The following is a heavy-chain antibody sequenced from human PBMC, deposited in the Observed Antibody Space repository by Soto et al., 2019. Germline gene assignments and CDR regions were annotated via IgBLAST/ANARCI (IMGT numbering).Heavy chain of an antibody. CDR2: IIPILGTP. CDR3: ARERSRYDRSGYYRPDY. D-gene: IGHD3-22*01. CDR1: GDTFSTYS. V-gene: IGHV1-69*08. J-gene: IGHJ4*02. Sequence: KGSCKVSGDTFSTYSISWVRQAPGQGLEWLGGIIPILGTPSYAQRFQDRVTITADKSTSTAYMEVSSLRSEDTAVYYCARERSRYDRSGYYRPDYWGQGTLVTVSS.